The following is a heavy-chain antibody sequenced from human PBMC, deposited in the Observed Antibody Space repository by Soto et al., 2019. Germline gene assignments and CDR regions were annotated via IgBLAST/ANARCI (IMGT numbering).Heavy chain of an antibody. Sequence: SETLSLTCSVYGGPFSDYYWSWIRQPPGKGLEWIGEINHSGSTNYNPSLKSRVTISVHTSKNQFSLKLSSVTAADTAVYYCARARKGSGSDYYYHYGMDVWGKGTTVTVSS. CDR1: GGPFSDYY. CDR3: ARARKGSGSDYYYHYGMDV. V-gene: IGHV4-34*01. D-gene: IGHD3-3*01. CDR2: INHSGST. J-gene: IGHJ6*04.